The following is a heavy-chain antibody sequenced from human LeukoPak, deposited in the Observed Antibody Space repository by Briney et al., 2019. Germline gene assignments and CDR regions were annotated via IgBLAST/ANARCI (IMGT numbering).Heavy chain of an antibody. D-gene: IGHD3-10*01. CDR3: AKSHYYGSGSIDY. Sequence: PGGSLRLSCAASGFTFSSYAMSWVRQAPGKGLAWLSTVSASGDSISYADSVKGRFTISRDNSKNALYLQVNSLRADDAALYYCAKSHYYGSGSIDYWGQGTLVTVSS. V-gene: IGHV3-23*01. J-gene: IGHJ4*02. CDR2: VSASGDSI. CDR1: GFTFSSYA.